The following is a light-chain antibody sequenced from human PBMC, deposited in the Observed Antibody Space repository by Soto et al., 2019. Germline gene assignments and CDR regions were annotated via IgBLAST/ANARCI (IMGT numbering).Light chain of an antibody. CDR2: EVS. CDR1: SSDVGGTNF. CDR3: SSYTTSTTPLV. Sequence: QSALTQPASVSGSPGQSITISCTGTSSDVGGTNFVSWYQQYPGKAPKLMVYEVSNRPSGVSNRFSASKSGNTASLTISGLQAEDEGDYYCSSYTTSTTPLVFGTGTKVTVL. J-gene: IGLJ1*01. V-gene: IGLV2-14*01.